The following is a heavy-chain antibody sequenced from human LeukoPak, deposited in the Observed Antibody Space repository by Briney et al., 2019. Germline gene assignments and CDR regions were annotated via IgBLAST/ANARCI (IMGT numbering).Heavy chain of an antibody. V-gene: IGHV3-23*01. CDR2: ISGSGGST. CDR3: AKDKRFDYGDYVPYYFDY. D-gene: IGHD4-17*01. Sequence: GGSLRLSCAASGFTFSSYAMSWVRQAPGKGLEWVSVISGSGGSTYYADSVKGRFTISRDNSKNTLYLQMNSLRAEDTAVYYGAKDKRFDYGDYVPYYFDYWGQRTLVTVSS. J-gene: IGHJ4*02. CDR1: GFTFSSYA.